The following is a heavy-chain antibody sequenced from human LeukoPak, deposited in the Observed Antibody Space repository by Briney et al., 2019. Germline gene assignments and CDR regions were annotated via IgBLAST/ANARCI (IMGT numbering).Heavy chain of an antibody. J-gene: IGHJ4*02. V-gene: IGHV3-23*01. CDR2: ISSSGGST. CDR3: AKHRATYFDY. D-gene: IGHD3-16*01. Sequence: GGSLRLSCAASGFTFSNYAMSWVRQAPGKGLEWVSTISSSGGSTYYADSVKGRFTISRDNSKNTLYLQMNSLRAEDTAVYYRAKHRATYFDYWGQGTLVTVSS. CDR1: GFTFSNYA.